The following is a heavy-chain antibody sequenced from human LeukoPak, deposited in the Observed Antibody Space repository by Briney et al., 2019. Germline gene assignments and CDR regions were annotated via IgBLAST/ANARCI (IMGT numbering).Heavy chain of an antibody. CDR1: GFSFNMFP. V-gene: IGHV3-30*04. CDR2: ISYDGNNK. CDR3: ARGGNWGYFDY. Sequence: GGSLRLSCAASGFSFNMFPMHWVRQAPGKGLECVAVISYDGNNKYYADSVNGRFTISRDNSKNTLLLQMNSLRTEDTAIYHCARGGNWGYFDYWGQGTLVTASS. D-gene: IGHD7-27*01. J-gene: IGHJ4*02.